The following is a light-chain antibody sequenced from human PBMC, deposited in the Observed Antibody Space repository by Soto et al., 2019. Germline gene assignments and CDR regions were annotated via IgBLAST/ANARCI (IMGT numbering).Light chain of an antibody. CDR1: RRDVGGYTL. Sequence: QPASVSGSPGQSITISCTGTRRDVGGYTLVSWFQQYPGKAPKLMIYEDNKRPSGVSDRFSGSKSGNTASLTISGLQAEDEADYYCCSYAGSSSVLFGGGTQLTVL. CDR2: EDN. V-gene: IGLV2-23*01. CDR3: CSYAGSSSVL. J-gene: IGLJ2*01.